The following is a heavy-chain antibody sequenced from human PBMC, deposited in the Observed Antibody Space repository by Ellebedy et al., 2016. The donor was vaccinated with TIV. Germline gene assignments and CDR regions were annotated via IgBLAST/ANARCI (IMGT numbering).Heavy chain of an antibody. Sequence: FTFSRDNSRNTLYLQMNSLRAADTAIYYCARERYGSVSYPDYWGQGTLVTVSS. V-gene: IGHV3-23*01. D-gene: IGHD3-10*01. CDR3: ARERYGSVSYPDY. J-gene: IGHJ4*02.